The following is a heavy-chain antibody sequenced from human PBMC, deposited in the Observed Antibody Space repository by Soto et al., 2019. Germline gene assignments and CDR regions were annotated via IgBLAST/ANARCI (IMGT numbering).Heavy chain of an antibody. Sequence: SETLALTCTVAGGSISSGGYDWSWIRQHPGKGLEWIGYIYYSGSTYYNPSLKSRVTISVDTSKNQFSLKLSSVTAADTAVYYCAIGESSYSSGWYDAFDIWGQGTMVTVSS. D-gene: IGHD6-19*01. CDR1: GGSISSGGYD. J-gene: IGHJ3*02. CDR3: AIGESSYSSGWYDAFDI. V-gene: IGHV4-31*03. CDR2: IYYSGST.